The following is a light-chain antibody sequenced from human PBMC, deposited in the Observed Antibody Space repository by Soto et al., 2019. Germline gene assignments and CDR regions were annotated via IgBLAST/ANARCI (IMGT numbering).Light chain of an antibody. Sequence: DIQMTQSPSSLSASVGDRVTITCRASQTINSYLNWYQQKPGKAPKLLIYDASSLQSGVPSRFSGSGSGTDFTLTISCLQSEDFATYYCQQYYSYPLTFGGGTKVDI. CDR3: QQYYSYPLT. V-gene: IGKV1-39*01. CDR1: QTINSY. CDR2: DAS. J-gene: IGKJ4*01.